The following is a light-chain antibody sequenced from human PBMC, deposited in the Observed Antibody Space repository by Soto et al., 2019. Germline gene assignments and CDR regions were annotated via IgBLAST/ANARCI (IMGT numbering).Light chain of an antibody. CDR3: ISYTNSITLYV. J-gene: IGLJ1*01. Sequence: QSVLTRPASVSGSPGQSITIASTGNGSDVGGYNYVSWYQQHPGKAPKLMIYEVSNRPSGVSHRFSGSKSGNTASLTISGLQAEDEADYYCISYTNSITLYVFGTGTKVTVL. CDR1: GSDVGGYNY. CDR2: EVS. V-gene: IGLV2-14*01.